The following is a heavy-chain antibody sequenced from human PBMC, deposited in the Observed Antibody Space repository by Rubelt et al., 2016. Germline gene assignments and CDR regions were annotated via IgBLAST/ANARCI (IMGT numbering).Heavy chain of an antibody. D-gene: IGHD3-10*01. CDR3: ASFMVRGVIIRYTLFDY. J-gene: IGHJ4*02. CDR2: IYYSGST. Sequence: RQHPGKGLEWIGYIYYSGSTYYNPSLKSRVTISVDTSKNQFSLKLSSVTAADTAVYYCASFMVRGVIIRYTLFDYWGQGTLVTVSS. V-gene: IGHV4-31*02.